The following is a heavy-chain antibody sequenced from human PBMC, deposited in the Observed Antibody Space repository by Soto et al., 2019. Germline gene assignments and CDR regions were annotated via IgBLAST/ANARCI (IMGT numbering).Heavy chain of an antibody. CDR3: ARDPSTSSAAFDI. CDR1: GYTFAVNA. Sequence: SVKVSCKACGYTFAVNALHSVRQSPGERLKWMGWIDACTVNTKYSQNFRGRVTITRKTSTSTACRELSRLRAEDTAVYYCARDPSTSSAAFDIWGQGTMVTVSS. CDR2: IDACTVNT. D-gene: IGHD3-10*01. V-gene: IGHV1-3*01. J-gene: IGHJ3*02.